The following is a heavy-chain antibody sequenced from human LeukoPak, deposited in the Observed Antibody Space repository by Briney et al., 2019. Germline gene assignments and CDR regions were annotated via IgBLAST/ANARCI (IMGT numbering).Heavy chain of an antibody. Sequence: PGGSLRLSCAASGFTFDDYVMHWVRQAPRQGLEWVSPISGDGDTAYYADSVKGRFTISRDKTKNSLYLQVDSLRTEDTALYYCAKDIRDWGTMNYWGQGTLVTVSS. CDR1: GFTFDDYV. D-gene: IGHD3-16*01. CDR2: ISGDGDTA. V-gene: IGHV3-43*02. CDR3: AKDIRDWGTMNY. J-gene: IGHJ4*02.